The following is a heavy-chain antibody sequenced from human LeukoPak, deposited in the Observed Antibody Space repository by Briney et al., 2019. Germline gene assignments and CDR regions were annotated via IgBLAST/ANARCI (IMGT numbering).Heavy chain of an antibody. Sequence: GASVKVSCKASGYTFTSYGISWVRQAPGQGLEWMGWISTYNGNTNYAQKVQGRVTMTTDTSTSTAYMELRRLRSDDTAVCYCARDTEIVPAVAYYYYGMDVWGQGTTVTVSS. V-gene: IGHV1-18*01. CDR3: ARDTEIVPAVAYYYYGMDV. D-gene: IGHD2-2*01. CDR1: GYTFTSYG. CDR2: ISTYNGNT. J-gene: IGHJ6*02.